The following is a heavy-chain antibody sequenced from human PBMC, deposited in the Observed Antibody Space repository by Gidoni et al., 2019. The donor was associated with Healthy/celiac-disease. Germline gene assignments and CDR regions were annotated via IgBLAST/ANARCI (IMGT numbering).Heavy chain of an antibody. Sequence: EVQLVETGGGLIQPGGSLRLSCAASGFTVSSHYMSWVRQATGKGLEWVSVIYSGGSTYYADSVKGRFTISRDNSKNTLYLQMNSLRAEDTAVYYWASLYSSTDFDYWGQGTLVTVSS. CDR2: IYSGGST. CDR1: GFTVSSHY. J-gene: IGHJ4*02. D-gene: IGHD6-13*01. V-gene: IGHV3-53*02. CDR3: ASLYSSTDFDY.